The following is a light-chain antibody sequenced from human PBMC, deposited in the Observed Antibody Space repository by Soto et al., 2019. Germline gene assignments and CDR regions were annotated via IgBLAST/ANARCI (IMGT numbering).Light chain of an antibody. CDR3: SSYSSGSTLVV. Sequence: QSVLTQPPSVSGTRGQRVTISCSGSNSNIGSNTANWYQHLPGTAPKVLIYSNNRRPSGVPDRFSGSKSGNTASLTISGLQAEDEADYYCSSYSSGSTLVVFGGGTKLTVL. CDR1: NSNIGSNT. V-gene: IGLV1-44*01. J-gene: IGLJ2*01. CDR2: SNN.